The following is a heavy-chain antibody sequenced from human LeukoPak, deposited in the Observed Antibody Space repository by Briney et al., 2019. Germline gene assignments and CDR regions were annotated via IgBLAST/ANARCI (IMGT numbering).Heavy chain of an antibody. CDR2: IYTSGST. V-gene: IGHV4-61*02. CDR3: ARLRRDGYNYYFDY. D-gene: IGHD5-24*01. Sequence: SETLSLTCTVSGGSISSGSYYWTWIRQPAGKGLEWIGRIYTSGSTNYNPSLRSRVTISVDTSKNQFSLKLSSVTAADTAVYYCARLRRDGYNYYFDYWGQGTLVTVSS. CDR1: GGSISSGSYY. J-gene: IGHJ4*02.